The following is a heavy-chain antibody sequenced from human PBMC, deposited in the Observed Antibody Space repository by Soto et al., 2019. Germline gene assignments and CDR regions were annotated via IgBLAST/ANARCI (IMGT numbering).Heavy chain of an antibody. CDR1: GGSISSGDYY. D-gene: IGHD2-21*02. CDR2: SYYSGST. V-gene: IGHV4-30-4*01. CDR3: ARDSTCGGDCYTFDY. Sequence: SETLSLTCTVSGGSISSGDYYWSWIRQPPGKGLEWIGYSYYSGSTYYNPSLKSRVTISVDTSKNQFSLKLSSVTAADTAVYYCARDSTCGGDCYTFDYWGQGTMVTVSS. J-gene: IGHJ4*02.